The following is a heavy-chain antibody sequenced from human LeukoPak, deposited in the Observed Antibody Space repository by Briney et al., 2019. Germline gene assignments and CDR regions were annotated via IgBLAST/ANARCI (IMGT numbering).Heavy chain of an antibody. CDR2: IYDGGNT. CDR1: GGPVSSGRSF. D-gene: IGHD3-10*01. J-gene: IGHJ4*02. CDR3: ARGRIFMVRGVIKNYFDY. Sequence: SETLSLTCTVSGGPVSSGRSFWSWVRQPPGKGLEWIGYIYDGGNTIYNPSLKSRVTISVDTSKNQFSLKLSSVTAADTAVYYCARGRIFMVRGVIKNYFDYWGQGTLVTVSS. V-gene: IGHV4-61*01.